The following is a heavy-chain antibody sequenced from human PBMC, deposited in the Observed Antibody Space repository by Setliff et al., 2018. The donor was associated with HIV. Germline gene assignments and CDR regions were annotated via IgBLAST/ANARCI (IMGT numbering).Heavy chain of an antibody. CDR1: GYSISSGYY. Sequence: PSETLSLTCTVSGYSISSGYYWGWIRQPPGKGLEWIGSIYHSGSTYYNPSLKSRVTISVDTSKNQFSLKLSSVTAADTAVYYCARRRSSGWYHYFDYWGQGTPGTVS. CDR2: IYHSGST. J-gene: IGHJ4*02. V-gene: IGHV4-38-2*02. CDR3: ARRRSSGWYHYFDY. D-gene: IGHD6-19*01.